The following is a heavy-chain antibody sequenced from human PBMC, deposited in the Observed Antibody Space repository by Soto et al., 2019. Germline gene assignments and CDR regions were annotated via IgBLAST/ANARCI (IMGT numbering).Heavy chain of an antibody. CDR3: ASRAYYGSGSYYLMFDY. D-gene: IGHD3-10*01. CDR2: INAGNGNT. Sequence: ASVKVSGKASGYTFTSYAMHWVRQAPGERLEWMGWINAGNGNTKYSQKFQGRVTITRDTSASTAYMELSSLRSEDTAVYYCASRAYYGSGSYYLMFDYWGQGTLVTVSS. CDR1: GYTFTSYA. J-gene: IGHJ4*02. V-gene: IGHV1-3*01.